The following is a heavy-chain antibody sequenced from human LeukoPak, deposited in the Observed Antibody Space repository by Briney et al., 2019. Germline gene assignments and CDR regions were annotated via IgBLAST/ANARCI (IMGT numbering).Heavy chain of an antibody. CDR2: ISSSSRYI. Sequence: PGGSLTLSCAASGCTFSSYSMNWVRQAPGKGLEWVSAISSSSRYIYYADSVKGRFTISRDNAKNSLSLQMHSLRGEDTAVYYCARASRDWQLEQYYYYGMDVWGQETTVTVSS. CDR3: ARASRDWQLEQYYYYGMDV. D-gene: IGHD1/OR15-1a*01. V-gene: IGHV3-21*01. J-gene: IGHJ6*02. CDR1: GCTFSSYS.